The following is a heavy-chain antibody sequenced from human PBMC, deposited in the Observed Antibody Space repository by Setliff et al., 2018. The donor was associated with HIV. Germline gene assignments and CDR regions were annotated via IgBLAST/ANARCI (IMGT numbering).Heavy chain of an antibody. D-gene: IGHD6-13*01. J-gene: IGHJ5*02. CDR2: ISLSGST. V-gene: IGHV4-38-2*02. CDR1: GYSLSSASY. CDR3: ARGLTAPAAASS. Sequence: PSETLSLTCSVSGYSLSSASYWGWIRQSPEKGLEWIGSISLSGSTYYNPSLQSRVTISIDMSKNHFSLNLKSVTAADTAIYYCARGLTAPAAASSWGQGMLVTVSS.